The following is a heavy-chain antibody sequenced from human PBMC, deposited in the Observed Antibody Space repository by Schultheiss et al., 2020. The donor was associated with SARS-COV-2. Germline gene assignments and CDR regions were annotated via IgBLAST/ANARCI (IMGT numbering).Heavy chain of an antibody. CDR2: IYTSGST. Sequence: SETLSLTCAVSGDFFSTYYWSWIRQPAGKGLEWIGRIYTSGSTNYNPSLKSRVTMSVDTSKNQFSLKLSSVTAADTAVYYCARLPDYYDSSGPIWGQGTMVTVSS. CDR1: GDFFSTYY. J-gene: IGHJ3*02. CDR3: ARLPDYYDSSGPI. V-gene: IGHV4-4*07. D-gene: IGHD3-22*01.